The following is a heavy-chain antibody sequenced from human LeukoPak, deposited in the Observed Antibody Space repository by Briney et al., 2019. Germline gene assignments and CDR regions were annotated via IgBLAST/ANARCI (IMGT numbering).Heavy chain of an antibody. CDR3: LRDRVTTRVAFDY. CDR2: INPNSGGT. CDR1: GYTFTGYY. D-gene: IGHD4-17*01. J-gene: IGHJ4*02. Sequence: GASVKVSCKASGYTFTGYYMHWVRQAPGQGLEWMGWINPNSGGTNYAQKFQGRVTMTRDTSISTAYMELSRLRSEDTAVYYCLRDRVTTRVAFDYWGQGTLVTVSS. V-gene: IGHV1-2*02.